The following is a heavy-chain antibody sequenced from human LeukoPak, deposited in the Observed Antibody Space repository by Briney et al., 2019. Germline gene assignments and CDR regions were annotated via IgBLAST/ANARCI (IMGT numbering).Heavy chain of an antibody. CDR1: GGSFSGYY. Sequence: SETPSLTCAVYGGSFSGYYWSWLRQPPGKGLEWIGEINHSGSTNYNPSLKSRVTISVDTSKNQFSLKLSSVTAADTAVYYCARDRHYYDSSGYYSSYYFDYWGQGTLVTVSS. CDR2: INHSGST. J-gene: IGHJ4*02. D-gene: IGHD3-22*01. CDR3: ARDRHYYDSSGYYSSYYFDY. V-gene: IGHV4-34*01.